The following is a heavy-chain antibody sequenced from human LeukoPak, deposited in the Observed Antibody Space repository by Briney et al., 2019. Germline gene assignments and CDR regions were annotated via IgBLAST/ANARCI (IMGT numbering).Heavy chain of an antibody. J-gene: IGHJ4*02. D-gene: IGHD6-13*01. CDR1: GGSITSSGYY. CDR3: ARRRAVAGPFDY. Sequence: PSETLSLTCAVSGGSITSSGYYWAWIRQPPGKGLDYIGNIHCTDSALYNPSLQSRATILVDTSKNQFSLKLSSVTAADTAVYYCARRRAVAGPFDYWGQGTLVTVSS. CDR2: IHCTDSA. V-gene: IGHV4-39*01.